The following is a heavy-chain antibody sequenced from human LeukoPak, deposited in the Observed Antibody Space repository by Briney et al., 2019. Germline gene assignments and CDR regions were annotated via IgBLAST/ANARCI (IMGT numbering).Heavy chain of an antibody. J-gene: IGHJ4*02. CDR1: GLTFSSSW. Sequence: GGSLRLSCAVSGLTFSSSWMDWVRQAPGKGLERVASINPDGNKKYSADSVKGRFTISRDNAENSLYLQMNSLRAEDTAFYYCARDLAYSRLDYWGQGMLVTVSS. V-gene: IGHV3-7*01. CDR2: INPDGNKK. D-gene: IGHD5-18*01. CDR3: ARDLAYSRLDY.